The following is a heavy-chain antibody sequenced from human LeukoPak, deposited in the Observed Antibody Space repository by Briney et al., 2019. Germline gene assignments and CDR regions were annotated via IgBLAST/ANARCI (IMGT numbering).Heavy chain of an antibody. CDR1: GGSISSHC. CDR3: AKPVRLGELSLGD. J-gene: IGHJ4*02. V-gene: IGHV4-59*11. Sequence: PSETLSLTCTVSGGSISSHCWSWIRQPPGKGLEWIGYVYNSGSTKYNPSLSSRVSMSVDTSKNQFSLKLTSVNAADTAVYYCAKPVRLGELSLGDWGQGTLVTVSS. D-gene: IGHD3-16*02. CDR2: VYNSGST.